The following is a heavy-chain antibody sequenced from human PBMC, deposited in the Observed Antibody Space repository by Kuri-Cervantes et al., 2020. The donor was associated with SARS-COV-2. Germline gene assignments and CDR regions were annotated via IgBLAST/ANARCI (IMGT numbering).Heavy chain of an antibody. CDR1: GGSISSSSYY. CDR2: IYYSGST. Sequence: SETLSLTCTVSGGSISSSSYYWGWIRQPPGKGLEWIGSIYYSGSTYYNPSLKSRVTISVDTSKNQFSLKLSSVTAADTAVYYCARGVHEQLYDSSGYYSAEYFQHWGQGTLVTVSS. J-gene: IGHJ1*01. CDR3: ARGVHEQLYDSSGYYSAEYFQH. D-gene: IGHD3-22*01. V-gene: IGHV4-39*07.